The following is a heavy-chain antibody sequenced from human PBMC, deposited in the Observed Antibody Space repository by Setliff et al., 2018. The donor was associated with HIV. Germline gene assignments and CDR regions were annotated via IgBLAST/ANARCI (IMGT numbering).Heavy chain of an antibody. CDR1: GDSISTYY. Sequence: PSETLSLTCIVSGDSISTYYWSWIRQPAGKELEWIGRIYGTGSTTYNPSLKSRVTMSVDTSKNQFSLKLSSVTAADTAVYYCATLRRDHDSYGEYRDDVFDIWGQGTMVTVSS. CDR2: IYGTGST. D-gene: IGHD4-17*01. J-gene: IGHJ3*02. CDR3: ATLRRDHDSYGEYRDDVFDI. V-gene: IGHV4-4*07.